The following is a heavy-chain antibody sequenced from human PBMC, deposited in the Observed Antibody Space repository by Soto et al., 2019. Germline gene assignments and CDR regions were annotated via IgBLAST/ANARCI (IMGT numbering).Heavy chain of an antibody. D-gene: IGHD3-22*01. CDR1: GGSISSGDYY. CDR3: ARARTVIGVDY. CDR2: IYYSGST. V-gene: IGHV4-30-4*01. J-gene: IGHJ4*02. Sequence: SETLSLTCTVSGGSISSGDYYWSWIRQPPGKGLEWIGYIYYSGSTYYNPSLKSRVTISVDTSKNQFSLKLSSVTAADTAVYYCARARTVIGVDYWGQGTLVTVSS.